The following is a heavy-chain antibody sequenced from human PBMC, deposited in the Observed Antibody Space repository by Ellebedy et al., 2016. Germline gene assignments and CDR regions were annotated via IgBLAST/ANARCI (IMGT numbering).Heavy chain of an antibody. V-gene: IGHV3-66*01. Sequence: GGSLRLSCVASGFTVSSNYMSWVRQAPGKGLEWVSVIYSGGSTYYADSVKGRFTISRDNSKNTLYLQMNSLRAEDTAVYYCARDRGSSGWSYFDYWGQGTLVTVSS. J-gene: IGHJ4*02. CDR1: GFTVSSNY. CDR2: IYSGGST. D-gene: IGHD6-19*01. CDR3: ARDRGSSGWSYFDY.